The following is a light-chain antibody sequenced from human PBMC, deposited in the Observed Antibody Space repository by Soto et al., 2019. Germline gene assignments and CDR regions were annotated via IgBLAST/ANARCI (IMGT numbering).Light chain of an antibody. V-gene: IGKV3-11*01. CDR3: QQRSNWPWT. Sequence: EIVLTQSPATLSLSPGERATLSRRASQSVSSYLAWCQQKPGQAPRLLIYDASNRATGIPARFSGSGSGTDFTLTISSLEPEDFAVYYCQQRSNWPWTFGQGTKVDIK. CDR2: DAS. CDR1: QSVSSY. J-gene: IGKJ1*01.